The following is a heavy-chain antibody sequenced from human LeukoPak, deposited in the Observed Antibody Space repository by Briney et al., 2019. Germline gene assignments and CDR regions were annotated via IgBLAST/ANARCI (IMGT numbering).Heavy chain of an antibody. D-gene: IGHD3-10*01. CDR3: ARDRGSKQSDY. V-gene: IGHV3-21*01. J-gene: IGHJ4*02. Sequence: GGSLRLSCAASGFTFSSYSMNWVRQAPGKGLEWVSSISSSSSYIYYADSVKGRFTISRDNAKNSLYLQMNSLRAEDTAVYYCARDRGSKQSDYWGQGTLVTVSS. CDR2: ISSSSSYI. CDR1: GFTFSSYS.